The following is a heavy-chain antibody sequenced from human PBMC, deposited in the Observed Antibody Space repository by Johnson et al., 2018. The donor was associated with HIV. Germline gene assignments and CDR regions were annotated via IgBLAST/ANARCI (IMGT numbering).Heavy chain of an antibody. J-gene: IGHJ3*02. CDR1: GFNVDDDA. CDR2: ISGSGGST. CDR3: AIEPRGPSSGSRIPDAFDI. V-gene: IGHV3-23*04. Sequence: EVQLVESGGGVVQPGRSLRLSCAASGFNVDDDALSWVRQAPGKGLEWVSAISGSGGSTYYADSVKGRFTISRDNSNNTLYLQMNSLRAEDTAVYYCAIEPRGPSSGSRIPDAFDIWGQGTMVTVSS. D-gene: IGHD3-10*01.